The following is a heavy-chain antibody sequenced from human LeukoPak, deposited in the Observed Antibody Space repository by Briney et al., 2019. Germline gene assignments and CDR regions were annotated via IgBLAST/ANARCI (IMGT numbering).Heavy chain of an antibody. V-gene: IGHV1-8*02. D-gene: IGHD5-18*01. CDR1: GYTFTSYD. J-gene: IGHJ4*02. Sequence: ASVKVSCKASGYTFTSYDISWVRQATGQGLEWMGWMNPNSGNTGYAQKFQGRVTMTRDMSTSTVYMELSSLRSEDTAVYYCARDLQSTAMAPHIDYWGQGTLVTVSS. CDR2: MNPNSGNT. CDR3: ARDLQSTAMAPHIDY.